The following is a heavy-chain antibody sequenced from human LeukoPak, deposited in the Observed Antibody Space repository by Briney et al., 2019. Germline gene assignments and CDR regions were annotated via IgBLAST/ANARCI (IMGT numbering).Heavy chain of an antibody. V-gene: IGHV4-38-2*02. Sequence: SETLSLTCTVSGYSISSGYYWGWIRPPPGKGLEWIGSIYHSGSTYYNPSLKSRVTISVDTSKNQFSLKLSSVTAADTAVYYCARAKTAYSSSWYVGWFDPWGQGTLVTVSS. D-gene: IGHD6-13*01. CDR1: GYSISSGYY. CDR3: ARAKTAYSSSWYVGWFDP. CDR2: IYHSGST. J-gene: IGHJ5*02.